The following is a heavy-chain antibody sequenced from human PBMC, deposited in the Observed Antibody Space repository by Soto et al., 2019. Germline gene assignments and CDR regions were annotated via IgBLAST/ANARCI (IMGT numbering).Heavy chain of an antibody. J-gene: IGHJ6*02. D-gene: IGHD1-26*01. V-gene: IGHV4-4*07. CDR2: VYSTGRA. CDR3: ARDLSGTGLDV. CDR1: GASIGSFY. Sequence: QVQLHESGPGLVKPSETLSLTCNASGASIGSFYWSWIRQSAGKGLEWIGRVYSTGRATYNPALKGRVTIALDRSNNQISLEMKSVTAADTAVYFCARDLSGTGLDVWGRGTTVSVSS.